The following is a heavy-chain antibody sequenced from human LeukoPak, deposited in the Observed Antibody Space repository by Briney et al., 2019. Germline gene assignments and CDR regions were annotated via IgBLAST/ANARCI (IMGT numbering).Heavy chain of an antibody. V-gene: IGHV3-30*18. J-gene: IGHJ4*02. D-gene: IGHD6-19*01. CDR1: GFTFSSYG. Sequence: GRSLRLSCAASGFTFSSYGMHWVRQAPGKGLEWVAVISYDGSNKYYADSVKGRFTISRDNSKNTLYLQMNSLRAEDTAVYYCAKDKAVAGTLYFDYRGQGTLVTVSS. CDR2: ISYDGSNK. CDR3: AKDKAVAGTLYFDY.